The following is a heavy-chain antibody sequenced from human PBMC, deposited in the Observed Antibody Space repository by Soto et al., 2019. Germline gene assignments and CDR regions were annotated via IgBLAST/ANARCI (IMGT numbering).Heavy chain of an antibody. J-gene: IGHJ4*02. Sequence: SLRLSCAASGFTFSSYGMHWVRQAPGKGLEWVAVISYDGSNKYYADSVKGRFTISRDNSKNTLYLQMNSLRAEDTAVYYCAKMGYCSGGSCSGWGQGTLVTVSS. CDR1: GFTFSSYG. V-gene: IGHV3-30*18. D-gene: IGHD2-15*01. CDR3: AKMGYCSGGSCSG. CDR2: ISYDGSNK.